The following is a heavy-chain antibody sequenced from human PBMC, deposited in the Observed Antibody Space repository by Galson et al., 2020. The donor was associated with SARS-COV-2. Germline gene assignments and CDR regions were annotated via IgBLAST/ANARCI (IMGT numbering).Heavy chain of an antibody. J-gene: IGHJ5*02. D-gene: IGHD6-6*01. CDR3: AKRKFPESSTKRGNWFDT. Sequence: TGGSLRLSCVASQFTFSTYAISWVRQAPGKGLEWVSAISGSGGTTYYADSVKGRFTISRDNSKNTLYLQMNSLRAEDTATYYCAKRKFPESSTKRGNWFDTWGQGTLVTVSS. CDR1: QFTFSTYA. CDR2: ISGSGGTT. V-gene: IGHV3-23*01.